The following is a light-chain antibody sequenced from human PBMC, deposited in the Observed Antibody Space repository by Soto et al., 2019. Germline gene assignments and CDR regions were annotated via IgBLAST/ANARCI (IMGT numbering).Light chain of an antibody. CDR1: QRISSF. V-gene: IGKV1-5*03. Sequence: DIQMTQSPSTLSASVGDRVIITCRASQRISSFLAWYQQRPGKAPKLMIYKASMSQSGVPSRFSGSGSGTGFTLTITSLQPEDFATYYCLQTYSTPWTFGQGTKVDI. CDR2: KAS. CDR3: LQTYSTPWT. J-gene: IGKJ1*01.